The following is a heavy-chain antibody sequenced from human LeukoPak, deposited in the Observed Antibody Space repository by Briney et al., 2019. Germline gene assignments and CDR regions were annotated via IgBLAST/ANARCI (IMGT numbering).Heavy chain of an antibody. CDR1: GFIFSSYG. D-gene: IGHD3-22*01. CDR2: IRYDGSRK. Sequence: GGSLRLSCAASGFIFSSYGMHWVRQASDKGLEWVAFIRYDGSRKYYADSVKGRFTISRDNSKNTLYLQMNSLRAEDTAVYYCAKLLDSSGFYDYWGQGTLVTVSS. CDR3: AKLLDSSGFYDY. V-gene: IGHV3-30*02. J-gene: IGHJ4*02.